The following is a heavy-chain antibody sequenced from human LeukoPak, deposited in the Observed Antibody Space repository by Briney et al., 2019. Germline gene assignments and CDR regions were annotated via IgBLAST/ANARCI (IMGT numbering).Heavy chain of an antibody. V-gene: IGHV1-8*01. CDR2: MNPYNGNT. CDR1: GCTFTSYD. Sequence: ASVKVSCKASGCTFTSYDINWVRQATGQGLEWMGWMNPYNGNTGYAQKFEGRVIMTRDTSISTAYLELSSLTSEDTAVYYCARAAVNLHPNHYCYMDVWGKGTTVTVSS. J-gene: IGHJ6*03. CDR3: ARAAVNLHPNHYCYMDV.